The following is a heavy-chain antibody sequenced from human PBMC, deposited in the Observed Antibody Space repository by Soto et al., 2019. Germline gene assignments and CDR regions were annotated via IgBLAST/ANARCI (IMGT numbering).Heavy chain of an antibody. J-gene: IGHJ6*02. CDR3: ARPGLNYYGSGSYYDYGMDV. D-gene: IGHD3-10*01. CDR2: IYPGDSDT. Sequence: GESLKISCKGSGYSFTSYWIGWVRQMPGKGLKWMGIIYPGDSDTRYNPSFQGQVTISADKSISTAYLQWSSLKASDTAMYYCARPGLNYYGSGSYYDYGMDVWGQGTTVTVSS. CDR1: GYSFTSYW. V-gene: IGHV5-51*01.